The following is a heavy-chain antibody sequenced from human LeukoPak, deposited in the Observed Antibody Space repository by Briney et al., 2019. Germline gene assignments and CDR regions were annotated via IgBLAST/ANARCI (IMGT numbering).Heavy chain of an antibody. CDR2: INWNSNSV. CDR3: AKGTGGYYGPFDS. V-gene: IGHV3-9*01. CDR1: GFTFGNFA. Sequence: GGSLRLSCAASGFTFGNFALFWVRQAPGKGLEYVSGINWNSNSVDSADSVKGRFITSRDNAKNCLYLQMNSLRAEDTAIYYCAKGTGGYYGPFDSWGQGTLVIVSS. J-gene: IGHJ4*02. D-gene: IGHD3-22*01.